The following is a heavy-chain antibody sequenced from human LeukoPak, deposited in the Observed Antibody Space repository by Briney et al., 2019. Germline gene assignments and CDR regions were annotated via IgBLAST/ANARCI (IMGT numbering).Heavy chain of an antibody. D-gene: IGHD6-6*01. CDR2: IYYSGRT. CDR3: TRRSSGSSSRVPKGRYFDY. V-gene: IGHV4-39*07. CDR1: GGSVSSSAYY. Sequence: SETLSLTCTVSGGSVSSSAYYWGWIRQPPGKGLEWIWTIYYSGRTYYNPSLKSRVTISVDTSKNQFSLKLSSVTAADTAVYYCTRRSSGSSSRVPKGRYFDYWGQGTLATVSS. J-gene: IGHJ4*02.